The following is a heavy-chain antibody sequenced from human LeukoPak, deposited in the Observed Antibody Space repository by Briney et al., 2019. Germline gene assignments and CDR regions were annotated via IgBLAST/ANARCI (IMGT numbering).Heavy chain of an antibody. V-gene: IGHV4-4*02. CDR3: ARRRRENTVLGYMDV. D-gene: IGHD4-11*01. CDR2: IYYSGST. J-gene: IGHJ6*03. CDR1: GGSISSSNW. Sequence: SGTLSLTCAVSGGSISSSNWWSWVRQPPGKGLEWIGYIYYSGSTNYNPSLKSRVTISVDTSKNQSSLKLSSVTAADTAVYYCARRRRENTVLGYMDVWGKGTTVTVSS.